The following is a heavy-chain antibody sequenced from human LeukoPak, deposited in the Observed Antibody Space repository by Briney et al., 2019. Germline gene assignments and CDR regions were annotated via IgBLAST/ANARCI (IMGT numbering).Heavy chain of an antibody. CDR3: ARVHTVPTARWYFDL. CDR1: GGSISSYY. J-gene: IGHJ2*01. Sequence: SETLSLTCTVSGGSISSYYWSWIRQPPGKGLEWIGYIYYSGNTYYNPSLKSRVTISVDTSKNQFSLKLSSVTAADTAVYYCARVHTVPTARWYFDLWGRGTLVTVSS. V-gene: IGHV4-30-4*01. D-gene: IGHD4-17*01. CDR2: IYYSGNT.